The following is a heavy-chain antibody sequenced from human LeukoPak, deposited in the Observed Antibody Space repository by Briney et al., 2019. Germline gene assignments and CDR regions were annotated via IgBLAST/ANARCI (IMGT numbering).Heavy chain of an antibody. J-gene: IGHJ4*02. CDR1: GGSFRGYY. CDR2: INHSGST. CDR3: ARSVCSGGSCYLFDY. V-gene: IGHV4-34*01. Sequence: SETLSLTCAVYGGSFRGYYWSWIRQPPGKGLEWIGEINHSGSTNYNPSLKSRVTISVDTSKNQFSLKLSSVTAADTAVYYCARSVCSGGSCYLFDYWGQGTLVTVSS. D-gene: IGHD2-15*01.